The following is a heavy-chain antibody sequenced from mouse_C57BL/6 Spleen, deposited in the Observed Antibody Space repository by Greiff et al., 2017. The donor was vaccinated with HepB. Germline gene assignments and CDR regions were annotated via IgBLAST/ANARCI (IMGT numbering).Heavy chain of an antibody. D-gene: IGHD1-1*01. J-gene: IGHJ1*03. CDR3: SRDYGSTYWYVDV. CDR1: GYAFSSSW. V-gene: IGHV1-82*01. Sequence: VKLEESGPELVKPGASVKISCKASGYAFSSSWMNWVKQRPGKGLEWIGRIYPGDGDTNYNGKFKGKATLTADKSSSTAYIQLSSLTSEDSAVYFGSRDYGSTYWYVDVWGTGTTVTVSS. CDR2: IYPGDGDT.